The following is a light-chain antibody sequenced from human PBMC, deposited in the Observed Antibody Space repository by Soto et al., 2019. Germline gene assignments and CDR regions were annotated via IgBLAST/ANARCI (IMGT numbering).Light chain of an antibody. CDR1: QDIGKD. V-gene: IGKV1-17*01. J-gene: IGKJ1*01. Sequence: DIQMTQSPSSLSASVGDRVTITCRASQDIGKDLGWYQQRPGKAPKRLIYAASSLQSGVPSRFSGSGSGTEFILTISSLQPEALAPYYCLQHNNYPRAFGQGTKVEIK. CDR3: LQHNNYPRA. CDR2: AAS.